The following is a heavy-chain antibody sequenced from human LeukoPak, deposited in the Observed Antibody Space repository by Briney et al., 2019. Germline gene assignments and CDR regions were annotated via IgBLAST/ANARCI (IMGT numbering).Heavy chain of an antibody. J-gene: IGHJ6*03. CDR3: ARLGGANSGRDYYYYHMDV. Sequence: GESLKISCKGSGYSFTSYWSGWVRQMPGKCLEWMGRIYPVDFDTRYSPSFQGQVTISADKCISTAYLQWSSLTASDTAMYYCARLGGANSGRDYYYYHMDVWGKGTTVTVSS. D-gene: IGHD4/OR15-4a*01. CDR2: IYPVDFDT. CDR1: GYSFTSYW. V-gene: IGHV5-51*01.